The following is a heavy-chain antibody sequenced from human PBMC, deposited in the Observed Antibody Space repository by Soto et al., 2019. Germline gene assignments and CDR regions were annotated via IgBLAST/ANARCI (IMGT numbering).Heavy chain of an antibody. V-gene: IGHV3-30*03. J-gene: IGHJ4*02. CDR3: ASTVVTGY. Sequence: GGSLRLSCAASGFTFSSYGMHWVRQAPGKGLEWVAVISYDGSSTSYADSVKGRFTISRDNAKNTLYLQMNSLRAEDTAVYYCASTVVTGYWGQGTPVTVSS. CDR2: ISYDGSST. CDR1: GFTFSSYG. D-gene: IGHD2-15*01.